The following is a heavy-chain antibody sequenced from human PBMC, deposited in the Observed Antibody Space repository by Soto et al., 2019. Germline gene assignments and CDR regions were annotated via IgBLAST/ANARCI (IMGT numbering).Heavy chain of an antibody. J-gene: IGHJ4*02. CDR1: GFTFDDYA. V-gene: IGHV3-9*01. CDR3: AKSPHYYDNSGYH. Sequence: GGSLRLSCAASGFTFDDYAMHWVRQAPGKGLEWVSGISWNSGSIGYADSVKGRFTISRDNAKNSLYLQMNSLRAEDTAVYYCAKSPHYYDNSGYHWGQGTLVTVSS. D-gene: IGHD3-22*01. CDR2: ISWNSGSI.